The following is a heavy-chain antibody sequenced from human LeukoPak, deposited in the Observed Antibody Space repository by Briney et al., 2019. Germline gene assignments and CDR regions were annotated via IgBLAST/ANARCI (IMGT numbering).Heavy chain of an antibody. CDR1: GGTFSSYA. J-gene: IGHJ5*02. V-gene: IGHV1-69*05. Sequence: SVKVSCKASGGTFSSYAISWVRQAPGQGLEWMGGITPIFGTANYAQKFQGRVTITTDESTSTAYMELSSLRSEDTAVYYCARVDCSSTSCYRDNWFDPWGQGTLVTVSS. CDR3: ARVDCSSTSCYRDNWFDP. CDR2: ITPIFGTA. D-gene: IGHD2-2*02.